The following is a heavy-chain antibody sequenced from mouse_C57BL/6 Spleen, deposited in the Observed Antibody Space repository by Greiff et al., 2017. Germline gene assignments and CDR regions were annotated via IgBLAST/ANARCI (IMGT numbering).Heavy chain of an antibody. D-gene: IGHD5-2*01. CDR3: TTPRPEYSHFDY. V-gene: IGHV14-4*01. CDR1: GFNIKDDY. J-gene: IGHJ2*01. CDR2: IDPENGDT. Sequence: VQLQQSGAELVRPGASVKLSCTASGFNIKDDYMHWVKQRPEQGLEWIGWIDPENGDTEYASKFQGKATITADTSSNTAYLQLSSLTSEDTAVYYCTTPRPEYSHFDYWGQGTTLTVSS.